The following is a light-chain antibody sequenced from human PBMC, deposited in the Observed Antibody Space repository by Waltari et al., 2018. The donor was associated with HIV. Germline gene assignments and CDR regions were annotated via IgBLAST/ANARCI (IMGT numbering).Light chain of an antibody. V-gene: IGLV1-40*01. CDR3: QSYDNSLSAWV. CDR2: DNI. Sequence: QSVLTQPPSVSGAPGQRVTISCTWNSPHLELGYDIPWYQQLPGTAPKLLVYDNINRPSGVPDRFSGSKSGISASLAITGLQAEDEANYYCQSYDNSLSAWVFGGGTKVTVL. J-gene: IGLJ3*02. CDR1: SPHLELGYD.